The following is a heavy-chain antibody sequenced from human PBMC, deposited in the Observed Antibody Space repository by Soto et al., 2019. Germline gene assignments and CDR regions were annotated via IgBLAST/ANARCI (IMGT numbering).Heavy chain of an antibody. CDR2: IIPIFGTA. CDR1: GGTFSSYA. CDR3: ARGRRLGNYFDY. Sequence: SVKVSCKASGGTFSSYAISWVRQAPGQGLEWMGGIIPIFGTANYAQKFQGRVTITADESTSTAYMELSSLRSEDTAVYYCARGRRLGNYFDYWGQGTLVTVSS. J-gene: IGHJ4*02. V-gene: IGHV1-69*13. D-gene: IGHD6-19*01.